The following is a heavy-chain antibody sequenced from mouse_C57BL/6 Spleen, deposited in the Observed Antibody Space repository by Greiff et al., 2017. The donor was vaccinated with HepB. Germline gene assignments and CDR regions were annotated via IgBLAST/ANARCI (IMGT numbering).Heavy chain of an antibody. J-gene: IGHJ3*01. V-gene: IGHV1-55*01. CDR1: GYTFTSYW. CDR3: AKGSTAQATSWFAY. CDR2: IYPGSGST. D-gene: IGHD3-2*02. Sequence: QVQLQQPGAELVKPGASVKMSCKASGYTFTSYWITWVKQRPGQGLEWIGDIYPGSGSTNYNEKFKSKATLTVDTSSSTAYMQLSSLTSEDSAVYYCAKGSTAQATSWFAYWGQGTLVTVSA.